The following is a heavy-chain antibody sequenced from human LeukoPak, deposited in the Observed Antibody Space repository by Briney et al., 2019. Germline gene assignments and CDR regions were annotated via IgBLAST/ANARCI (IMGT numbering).Heavy chain of an antibody. CDR2: ISGSGSRT. D-gene: IGHD6-13*01. Sequence: GGSLRLSCKASGFTFSNYEMHWVRQAPGKGLEWVSYISGSGSRTYYADSVRGRFTISRDNANNSLFLQMNSLRVEDTAVYYCAREWQGGIAAAGTRIEGDYWGQGTLVAVSS. V-gene: IGHV3-48*03. CDR1: GFTFSNYE. CDR3: AREWQGGIAAAGTRIEGDY. J-gene: IGHJ4*02.